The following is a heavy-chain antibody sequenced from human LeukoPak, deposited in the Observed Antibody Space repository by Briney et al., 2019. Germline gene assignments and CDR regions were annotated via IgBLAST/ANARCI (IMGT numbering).Heavy chain of an antibody. D-gene: IGHD3-16*02. Sequence: ASVTVSFTASGYTFTSYDMHWVRQAPGQGQEWMGGFSPGYGETIYAQRFQGRVTMTEATSTDTAYMELRSLTYEDTAVYYCATRLGEFSSRDAFNIWGQGTMVTVSS. CDR3: ATRLGEFSSRDAFNI. CDR2: FSPGYGET. V-gene: IGHV1-24*01. J-gene: IGHJ3*02. CDR1: GYTFTSYD.